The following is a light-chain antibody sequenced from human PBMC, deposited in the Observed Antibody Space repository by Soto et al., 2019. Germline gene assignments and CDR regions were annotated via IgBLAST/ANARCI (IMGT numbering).Light chain of an antibody. CDR1: QSVSGY. Sequence: EIVLTQSPATLSLSPGERATLSCRATQSVSGYFAWYQQKPGQAPRLLIYDASNRATGIPARFSGGRSGTDFILTISSLEPEDFAVYYCLHRSNWPPLFTFGQGTKLEIK. V-gene: IGKV3-11*01. CDR2: DAS. CDR3: LHRSNWPPLFT. J-gene: IGKJ2*01.